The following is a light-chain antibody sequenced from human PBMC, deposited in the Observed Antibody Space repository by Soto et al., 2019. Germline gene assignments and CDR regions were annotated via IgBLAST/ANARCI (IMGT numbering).Light chain of an antibody. CDR3: QHYNSYSEA. J-gene: IGKJ1*01. Sequence: DIQMTQSPSTLSASVGDRVTITCRASQSISSWLAWYQQKPGKAPKLLIYKASTLKSGVPSRFSGSGSGTEFTLTISSPQPDDFATYYCQHYNSYSEAFGQGTKVDIK. V-gene: IGKV1-5*03. CDR1: QSISSW. CDR2: KAS.